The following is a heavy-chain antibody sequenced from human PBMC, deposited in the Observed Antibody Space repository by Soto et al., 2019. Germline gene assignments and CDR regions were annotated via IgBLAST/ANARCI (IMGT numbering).Heavy chain of an antibody. CDR3: ARNDILTGYYNIDFDY. CDR1: GFTFSSYG. CDR2: IWYDGSNK. D-gene: IGHD3-9*01. J-gene: IGHJ4*02. Sequence: GGSLRLSCAASGFTFSSYGMHWVRQAPGKGLEWVAVIWYDGSNKYYADSVKGRFTISRDNSKNTLYLQMNSLRAEDTAVYYCARNDILTGYYNIDFDYWGQGTLVTVSS. V-gene: IGHV3-33*01.